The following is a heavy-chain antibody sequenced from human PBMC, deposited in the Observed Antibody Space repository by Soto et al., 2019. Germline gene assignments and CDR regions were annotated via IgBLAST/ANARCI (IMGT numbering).Heavy chain of an antibody. CDR1: GFTFSSYW. CDR2: INQDGSEK. J-gene: IGHJ3*02. V-gene: IGHV3-7*03. CDR3: ARDLSARENAFDI. Sequence: GGSLRLSCAASGFTFSSYWMSWVRQAPGKGLEWVSNINQDGSEKYYVDSVKGRFTISRDNAKNSLYLQMNSLRAEDTAVYYCARDLSARENAFDIWGQGTMVTVSS.